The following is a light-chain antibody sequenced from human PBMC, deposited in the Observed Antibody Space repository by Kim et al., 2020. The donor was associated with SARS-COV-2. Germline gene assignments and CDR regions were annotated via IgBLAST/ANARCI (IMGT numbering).Light chain of an antibody. Sequence: AGLTQPPSVSKGLRQTATLTCTGNKNNVGNYGAAWPQQHQGHPPTLLSYTTNNRPSAISERFSASRSGNTASLTISGLQPEDEADYYCSAWDSSLNAWVFGGGTQLTVL. V-gene: IGLV10-54*04. CDR3: SAWDSSLNAWV. J-gene: IGLJ3*02. CDR1: KNNVGNYG. CDR2: TTN.